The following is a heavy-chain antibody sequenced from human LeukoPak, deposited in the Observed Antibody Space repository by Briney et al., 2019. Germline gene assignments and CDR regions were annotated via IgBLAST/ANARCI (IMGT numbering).Heavy chain of an antibody. CDR2: IYISGST. CDR3: ARAKHDYVWGSRNYYFDY. J-gene: IGHJ4*02. CDR1: GGSISSYY. Sequence: PSETLSLTCTVSGGSISSYYWSWIRQPAGKGLEWIGRIYISGSTKYNPSLKSRVTISVDTSKNQFSLKLSSVTAADTAVYYCARAKHDYVWGSRNYYFDYWGQGTLVTVSS. V-gene: IGHV4-4*07. D-gene: IGHD3-16*01.